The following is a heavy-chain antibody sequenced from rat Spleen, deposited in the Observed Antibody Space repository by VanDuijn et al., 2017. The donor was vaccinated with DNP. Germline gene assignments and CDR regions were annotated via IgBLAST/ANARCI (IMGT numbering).Heavy chain of an antibody. CDR2: ISASGGST. CDR3: ARPNYGGYEGWFAY. Sequence: EVQLVESGGSLVQPGRSLKLSCAASGFTFSFYGMAWVRQAPKKGLEWVASISASGGSTSYRDSVKGRFTISRDNAKSTLYLQMDSLRSEDTASYYCARPNYGGYEGWFAYWGQGTLVTVSS. D-gene: IGHD1-11*01. CDR1: GFTFSFYG. J-gene: IGHJ3*01. V-gene: IGHV5S23*01.